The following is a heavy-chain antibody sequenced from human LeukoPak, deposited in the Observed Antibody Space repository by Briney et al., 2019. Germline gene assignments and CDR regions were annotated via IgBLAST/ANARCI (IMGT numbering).Heavy chain of an antibody. CDR1: GFTFSSYG. J-gene: IGHJ4*02. CDR2: IWYDGSNK. V-gene: IGHV3-33*06. Sequence: GRSLRLSCAASGFTFSSYGMHWVRQAPGKGLEWVAVIWYDGSNKYYADSVKGRFTISRDNAKRTLYLQMNSLRAEDTAVYYCVKPLTGGRSWPSFDSGGQGTLVTVPS. CDR3: VKPLTGGRSWPSFDS. D-gene: IGHD2-15*01.